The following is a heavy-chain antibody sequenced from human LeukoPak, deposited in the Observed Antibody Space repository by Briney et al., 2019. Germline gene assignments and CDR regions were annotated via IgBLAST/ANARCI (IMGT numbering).Heavy chain of an antibody. D-gene: IGHD6-19*01. CDR2: IYPADSDT. CDR3: ARPRGSGPGMTYFDY. J-gene: IGHJ4*02. V-gene: IGHV5-51*01. Sequence: GESLKISCKGSGYSFTSYWIGWVRQMPGKGLEWMGVIYPADSDTKYSPSFQGQVTISVDKSSSTAYLQWNSLRDSDTAMYYCARPRGSGPGMTYFDYWGQGTLVTVSS. CDR1: GYSFTSYW.